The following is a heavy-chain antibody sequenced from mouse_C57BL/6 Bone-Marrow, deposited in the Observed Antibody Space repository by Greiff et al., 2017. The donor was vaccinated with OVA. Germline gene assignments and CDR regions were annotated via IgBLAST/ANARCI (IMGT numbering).Heavy chain of an antibody. Sequence: QVQLQQPGAELVKPGASVKLSCKASGYTFTSYWMQWVKQRPGQGLEWIGEIDPSDSYTNYNQKFKGKATLTVDTSSSSAYMQLSSLTSEDSAVYYCAWYGSSSYYYAMDYWGQGTSVTVSS. CDR3: AWYGSSSYYYAMDY. J-gene: IGHJ4*01. CDR2: IDPSDSYT. D-gene: IGHD1-1*01. V-gene: IGHV1-50*01. CDR1: GYTFTSYW.